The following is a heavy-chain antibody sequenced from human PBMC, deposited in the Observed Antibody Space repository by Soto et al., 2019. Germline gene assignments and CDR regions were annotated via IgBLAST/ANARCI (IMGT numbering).Heavy chain of an antibody. CDR3: ARGISGIAVAGTYGMDV. V-gene: IGHV1-18*04. J-gene: IGHJ6*02. CDR2: ISAYNGNT. Sequence: SVKVSCKASGYTFTSYGISWARQAPGQGLEWMGWISAYNGNTNYAQKLQGRVTMTTDTSTSTAYMELRSLRSDDPAVYYCARGISGIAVAGTYGMDVWGQGTTVTVSS. D-gene: IGHD6-19*01. CDR1: GYTFTSYG.